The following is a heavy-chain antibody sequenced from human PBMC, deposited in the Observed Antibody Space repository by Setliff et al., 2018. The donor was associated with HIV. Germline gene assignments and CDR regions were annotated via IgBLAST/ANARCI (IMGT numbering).Heavy chain of an antibody. CDR2: IIPIVGTA. J-gene: IGHJ3*02. CDR3: ARMISIEMATRDDAFDI. V-gene: IGHV1-69*13. CDR1: GYTFSSYG. D-gene: IGHD5-12*01. Sequence: SVKVSCKASGYTFSSYGVNWVRQAPGQGLEWMGGIIPIVGTANYAQKFQGRVTITADESTSTAYMELSSLRSEDTAVYSCARMISIEMATRDDAFDIWGQGTMVTVSS.